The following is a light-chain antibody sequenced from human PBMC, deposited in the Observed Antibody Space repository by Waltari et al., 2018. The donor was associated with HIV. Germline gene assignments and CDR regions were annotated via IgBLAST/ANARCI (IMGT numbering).Light chain of an antibody. CDR3: QVWDSSNEHVV. J-gene: IGLJ3*02. Sequence: SYVLTQPPSVSVAPGAAATISCGAWNIGGKSVHWYKQQPDQAPVLVTRYNSDRPSGIPDRISGSNAGHTATLTITSVEAGDEATYYCQVWDSSNEHVVFGGGTELTVL. CDR2: YNS. CDR1: NIGGKS. V-gene: IGLV3-21*04.